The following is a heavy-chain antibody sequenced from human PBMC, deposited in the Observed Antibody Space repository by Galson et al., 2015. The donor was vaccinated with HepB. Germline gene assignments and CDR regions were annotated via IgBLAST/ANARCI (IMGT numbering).Heavy chain of an antibody. CDR3: ARETGYLAYCGGDCYVDY. Sequence: SETLSLTCTVSGGSISSSSYYWGWIRQPPGKGLEWIGSIYYSGSTYYNPSLKSRVTISVDTSKNQFSLKLSSVTAADTAVYYCARETGYLAYCGGDCYVDYWGQGTLVTVSS. J-gene: IGHJ4*02. CDR1: GGSISSSSYY. D-gene: IGHD2-21*02. CDR2: IYYSGST. V-gene: IGHV4-39*07.